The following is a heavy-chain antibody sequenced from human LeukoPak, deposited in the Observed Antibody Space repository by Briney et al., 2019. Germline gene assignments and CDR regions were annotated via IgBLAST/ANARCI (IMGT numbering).Heavy chain of an antibody. D-gene: IGHD3-10*01. CDR2: IKQDGSEK. CDR3: ARDSSYGSGSYYPNNWFDP. V-gene: IGHV3-7*01. Sequence: GGSLRLSCAASGFTFSSYEMNWVRQAPGKGLEWVANIKQDGSEKYYVDSVKGRFTISRDNAKNSLYLQMNSLRAEDTAVYYCARDSSYGSGSYYPNNWFDPWGQGTLVTVSS. CDR1: GFTFSSYE. J-gene: IGHJ5*02.